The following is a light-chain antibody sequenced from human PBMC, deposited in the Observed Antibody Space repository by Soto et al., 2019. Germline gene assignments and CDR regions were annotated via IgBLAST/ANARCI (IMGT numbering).Light chain of an antibody. Sequence: DIQMTQSPSSLSASVGDRVTITCRASQSISSYLNWYQQKPGKAPKLLIYGASTLQSGVPSRFSGSGSGTEFTLTISSLQPEDFATYYCQQLNSYPLTFGGGTKVDIK. V-gene: IGKV1-9*01. CDR1: QSISSY. CDR2: GAS. J-gene: IGKJ4*01. CDR3: QQLNSYPLT.